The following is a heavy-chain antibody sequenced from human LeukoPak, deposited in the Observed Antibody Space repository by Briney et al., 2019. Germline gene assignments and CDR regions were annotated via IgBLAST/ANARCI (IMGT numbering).Heavy chain of an antibody. V-gene: IGHV3-53*04. D-gene: IGHD3-22*01. CDR3: ARLPTYYYDSSGRYYYYGMDV. CDR2: IYSGGST. J-gene: IGHJ6*02. CDR1: GFTVSSNY. Sequence: PGGSLRLSCAASGFTVSSNYMSWVRQAPGKGLEWVSVIYSGGSTYYADSVKGRFTISRHNSKNTLYLQMNSLRAEDTAVYYCARLPTYYYDSSGRYYYYGMDVWGQGTTVTVSS.